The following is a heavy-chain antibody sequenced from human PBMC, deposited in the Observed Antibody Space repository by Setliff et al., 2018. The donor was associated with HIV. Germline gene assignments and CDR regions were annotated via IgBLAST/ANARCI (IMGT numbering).Heavy chain of an antibody. D-gene: IGHD3-22*01. CDR3: AREIPYSYGGRGPPL. CDR1: GGSFSDYY. CDR2: VNRGRRT. V-gene: IGHV4-34*01. Sequence: SETLSLTCALYGGSFSDYYWSWIRQPPGMGLEWIGEVNRGRRTNYNSSLKSRVTISIDTSRNQFSLTVSSVTAADTAVYYCAREIPYSYGGRGPPLWGQGTLVTVSS. J-gene: IGHJ4*02.